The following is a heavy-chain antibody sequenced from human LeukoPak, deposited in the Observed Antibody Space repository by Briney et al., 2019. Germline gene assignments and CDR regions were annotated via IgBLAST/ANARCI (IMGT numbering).Heavy chain of an antibody. Sequence: PGGSLRLSCAASGFTVSSNYMSWVRQAPGKGLEWVSVIYSGGSTYYADSVKGRFTISRDNSKNTLYLQMNSLTAEDTAVYYCARDASSGWYYFDFWGQGTLVTVSS. CDR3: ARDASSGWYYFDF. J-gene: IGHJ4*02. CDR1: GFTVSSNY. CDR2: IYSGGST. D-gene: IGHD6-19*01. V-gene: IGHV3-66*01.